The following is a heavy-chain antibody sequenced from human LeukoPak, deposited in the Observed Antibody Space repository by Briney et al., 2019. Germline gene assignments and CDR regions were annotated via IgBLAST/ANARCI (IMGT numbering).Heavy chain of an antibody. CDR1: RFTIDDYC. CDR3: AKGVIAVAGTRNWLDP. D-gene: IGHD6-19*01. J-gene: IGHJ5*02. Sequence: GGSLRLSCAASRFTIDDYCMHRVQQAPGKGLEWVSGISWNSGSIGYADSVKGRFTISRDNAKNSLYLQMNSLRAEDTALYYCAKGVIAVAGTRNWLDPWGQGTLVTVSS. V-gene: IGHV3-9*01. CDR2: ISWNSGSI.